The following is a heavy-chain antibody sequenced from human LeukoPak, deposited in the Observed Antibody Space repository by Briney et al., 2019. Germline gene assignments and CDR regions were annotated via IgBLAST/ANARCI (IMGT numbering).Heavy chain of an antibody. CDR3: ARSGVQWQWLLTYDAFDI. D-gene: IGHD6-19*01. CDR1: GFTFSSYA. Sequence: GGSLRLSCAASGFTFSSYAMSWVRQAPGKGLEWVSAISGSGGSTYYADSVKGRFAISRDNSKNTLFVQMNSLRTEDTAVYYCARSGVQWQWLLTYDAFDIWGQGTMVTVSS. CDR2: ISGSGGST. V-gene: IGHV3-23*01. J-gene: IGHJ3*02.